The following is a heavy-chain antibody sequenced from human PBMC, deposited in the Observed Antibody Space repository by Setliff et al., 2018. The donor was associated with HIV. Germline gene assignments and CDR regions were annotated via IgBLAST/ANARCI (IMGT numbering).Heavy chain of an antibody. V-gene: IGHV1-46*01. CDR1: GYTFTSYY. Sequence: ASVKVSCKSSGYTFTSYYMHWVRQAPGQGLEWMGIINPSGGSTSYAQKFQGRVTMTRDTSTSTVYMELSSLRSEDTAVYYCAREDCSGGSCYGSDYWGQGTLVTVSS. CDR2: INPSGGST. J-gene: IGHJ4*02. CDR3: AREDCSGGSCYGSDY. D-gene: IGHD2-15*01.